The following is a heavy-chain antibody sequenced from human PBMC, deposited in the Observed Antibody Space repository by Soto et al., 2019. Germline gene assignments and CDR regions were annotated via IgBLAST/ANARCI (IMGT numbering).Heavy chain of an antibody. CDR3: ARELVYYDSSGYHDY. D-gene: IGHD3-22*01. J-gene: IGHJ4*02. V-gene: IGHV4-30-4*01. CDR1: GGSISSGDYY. CDR2: IYYSGST. Sequence: SETLSLTCTVSGGSISSGDYYWSWIRQPPGKGLEWIGYIYYSGSTYYNPSLKSRVTISVDTSKNQFSLKLSSVTAADTAVYYCARELVYYDSSGYHDYWGQGTLVTVSS.